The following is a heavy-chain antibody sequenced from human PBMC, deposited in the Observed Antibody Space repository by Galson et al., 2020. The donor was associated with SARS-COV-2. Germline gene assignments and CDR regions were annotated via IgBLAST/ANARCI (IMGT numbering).Heavy chain of an antibody. D-gene: IGHD2-15*01. CDR3: VREEKPGGSGPWWFDT. CDR2: ISGSGTSI. V-gene: IGHV3-48*03. CDR1: GFIFSSYE. J-gene: IGHJ5*02. Sequence: QAGGSLRLSCVGSGFIFSSYEMNWVRQAPGKGLEWVSYISGSGTSIYYADSVKGRFTISRDNAKRSLYLQMNSLRVEDTAVYFCVREEKPGGSGPWWFDTWGQGTPVTVSS.